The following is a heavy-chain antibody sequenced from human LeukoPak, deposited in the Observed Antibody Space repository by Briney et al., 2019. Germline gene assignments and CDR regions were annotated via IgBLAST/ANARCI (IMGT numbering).Heavy chain of an antibody. CDR1: GGSFSGYY. J-gene: IGHJ4*02. CDR3: ARETGCSGGSCYSFDY. V-gene: IGHV4-34*01. CDR2: INHSGST. Sequence: PSETLSLTCAVYGGSFSGYYWSWIRQPPGKGLKWIGEINHSGSTNYDPSLKSRVTISVDTSKNQFSLKLSSVTAADTAVSYCARETGCSGGSCYSFDYWVQGTLVTVSS. D-gene: IGHD2-15*01.